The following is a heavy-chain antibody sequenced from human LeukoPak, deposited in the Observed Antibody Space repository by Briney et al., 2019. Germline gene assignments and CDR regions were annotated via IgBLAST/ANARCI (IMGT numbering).Heavy chain of an antibody. D-gene: IGHD4-17*01. V-gene: IGHV3-48*03. Sequence: PGGSLRLSCAASGFTFSSYEMNWVRQAPGKGLEWVSYISSSGSTIYYADSVKGRFTIFRDNAKNSLYLQMNSLRAEDTAVYYCARVGTTVTLDYWGQGTLVTVSS. CDR3: ARVGTTVTLDY. CDR1: GFTFSSYE. CDR2: ISSSGSTI. J-gene: IGHJ4*02.